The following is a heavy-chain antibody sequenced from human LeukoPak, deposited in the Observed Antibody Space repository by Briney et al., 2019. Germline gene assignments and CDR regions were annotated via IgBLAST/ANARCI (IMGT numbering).Heavy chain of an antibody. Sequence: PSETLSLTCSVSVDPVNSYYWRWIRQPPGKGLERIGYIYYSGSTNYNPSLKSRVTISVDTSKKQFSMKLTSVTAADTAVYYCARMLRGSSWPGTPDYYYGMDVSGQGTTVTVSS. CDR3: ARMLRGSSWPGTPDYYYGMDV. D-gene: IGHD6-13*01. V-gene: IGHV4-59*02. CDR1: VDPVNSYY. J-gene: IGHJ6*02. CDR2: IYYSGST.